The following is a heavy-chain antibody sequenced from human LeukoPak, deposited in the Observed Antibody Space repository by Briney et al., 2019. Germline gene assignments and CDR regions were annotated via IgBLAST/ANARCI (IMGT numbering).Heavy chain of an antibody. Sequence: NPSEALSLTCTVSGGSISSYYWSWIRQPPGKGLEWIGYIYYSGSTNYNPSLKSRVSISVDTSKNQLSLKLSSVTAADTAVYYCARKLIYGEYGMDVWGQGTTVTVSS. J-gene: IGHJ6*02. CDR3: ARKLIYGEYGMDV. D-gene: IGHD3-10*01. CDR1: GGSISSYY. V-gene: IGHV4-59*01. CDR2: IYYSGST.